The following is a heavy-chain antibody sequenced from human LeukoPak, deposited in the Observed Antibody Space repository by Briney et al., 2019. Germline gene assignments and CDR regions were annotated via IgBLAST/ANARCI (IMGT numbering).Heavy chain of an antibody. Sequence: KTGGSLRLSCAASGFTFSDYQMSWIRQPPGKGLEWIGEINHSGSTNYNPSLKSRVTISVDTSKNQFSLKLSSVTAADTAVYYCARGAFGEAWFDPWGQGTLVTVSS. D-gene: IGHD3-10*01. J-gene: IGHJ5*02. V-gene: IGHV4-34*01. CDR2: INHSGST. CDR1: GFTFSDYQ. CDR3: ARGAFGEAWFDP.